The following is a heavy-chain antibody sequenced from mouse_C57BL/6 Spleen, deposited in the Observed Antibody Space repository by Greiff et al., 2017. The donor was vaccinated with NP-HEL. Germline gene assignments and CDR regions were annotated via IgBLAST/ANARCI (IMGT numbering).Heavy chain of an antibody. V-gene: IGHV1-15*01. J-gene: IGHJ3*01. Sequence: QVQLQQSGAELVRPGASVTLSCKASGYTFTDYEMHWVKQTPVHGLEWIGAIDPEPGGTAYNQKFKGKAILTADKSSSTAYMELRSLTSEDSAVYYCTRSGVYYGSSSWFAYWGQGTLVTVSA. D-gene: IGHD1-1*01. CDR1: GYTFTDYE. CDR3: TRSGVYYGSSSWFAY. CDR2: IDPEPGGT.